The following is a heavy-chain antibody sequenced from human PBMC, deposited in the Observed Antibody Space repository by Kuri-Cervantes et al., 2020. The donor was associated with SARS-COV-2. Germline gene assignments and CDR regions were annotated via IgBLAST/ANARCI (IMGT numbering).Heavy chain of an antibody. CDR3: ARDGGYRTSSSFDY. Sequence: GESLKISCAASGFTFSSYWLHWVCQPPGTGLVWVSLINIDESSTIYSDSVNDRFTISRDNAKNTLYLQMNSLGAEDTAVYYCARDGGYRTSSSFDYWGQGTLVTVSS. D-gene: IGHD3-16*02. V-gene: IGHV3-74*01. CDR1: GFTFSSYW. J-gene: IGHJ4*02. CDR2: INIDESST.